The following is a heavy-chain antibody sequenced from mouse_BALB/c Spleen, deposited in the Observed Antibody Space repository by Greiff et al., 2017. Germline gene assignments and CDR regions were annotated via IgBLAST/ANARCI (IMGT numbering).Heavy chain of an antibody. CDR1: GFTFTDYY. CDR2: IRNKANGYTT. Sequence: EVQVVESGGGLVQPGGSLRLSCATSGFTFTDYYMSWVRQPPGKALEWLGFIRNKANGYTTEYSASVKGRFTISRDNSQSILYLQMNTLRAEDSATYYCARDHRFAYWGQGTLVTVSA. CDR3: ARDHRFAY. J-gene: IGHJ3*01. V-gene: IGHV7-3*02.